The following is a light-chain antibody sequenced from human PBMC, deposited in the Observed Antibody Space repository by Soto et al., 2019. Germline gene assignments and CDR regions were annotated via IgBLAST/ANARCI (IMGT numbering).Light chain of an antibody. V-gene: IGLV2-8*01. CDR1: SSDVGGYDY. J-gene: IGLJ2*01. CDR3: SSYAGNNNVV. Sequence: QSALTQPPSASGSPGQSVTISCTGTSSDVGGYDYVSWHQHHPDKAPELMIYEVSKRPSGVPDRFSGSKSGNTASLTVSRLQAEEEADYYCSSYAGNNNVVFGGGTKLTVL. CDR2: EVS.